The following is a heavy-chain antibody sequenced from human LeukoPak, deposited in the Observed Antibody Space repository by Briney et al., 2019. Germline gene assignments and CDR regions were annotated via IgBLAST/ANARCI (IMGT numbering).Heavy chain of an antibody. CDR3: ARVRNVVTQTNFFDY. CDR1: GGTVSSYA. J-gene: IGHJ4*02. Sequence: SVKVSCKASGGTVSSYAISWVRQAPGQGLEWMGGIIPIFGTANYAQKFQGRFTITTDESTSTAYMELSSLRPEDTAVYYCARVRNVVTQTNFFDYCGEGTLATVSS. CDR2: IIPIFGTA. V-gene: IGHV1-69*05. D-gene: IGHD2-21*02.